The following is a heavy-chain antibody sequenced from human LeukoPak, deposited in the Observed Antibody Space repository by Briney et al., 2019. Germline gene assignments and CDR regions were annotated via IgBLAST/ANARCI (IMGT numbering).Heavy chain of an antibody. J-gene: IGHJ3*02. V-gene: IGHV4-4*07. CDR2: IYSSGIS. D-gene: IGHD4-17*01. CDR3: ARGNGEATREAFDI. CDR1: GDSITNYY. Sequence: SETLSLTCAVSGDSITNYYWSWVRQPAGKGLEWIGRIYSSGISYYNPSLKSRVTMSVDTSKNQFSLKLSSVTAADTAVYYCARGNGEATREAFDIWGLGTMVTVSS.